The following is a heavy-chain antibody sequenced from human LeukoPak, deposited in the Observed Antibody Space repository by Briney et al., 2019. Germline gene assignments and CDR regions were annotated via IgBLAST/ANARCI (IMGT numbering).Heavy chain of an antibody. Sequence: SETLSLTCTVSGGSISSYYWSWIRQPPGKGLEWIGYIYYSGSTNYNPSLKSRVTISVDTSKNQFSLKLSSVTAADTAVYYCARAGYCSGTSCYRGTAFDIWGQGTMVTVSS. V-gene: IGHV4-59*01. CDR3: ARAGYCSGTSCYRGTAFDI. J-gene: IGHJ3*02. CDR1: GGSISSYY. D-gene: IGHD2-2*01. CDR2: IYYSGST.